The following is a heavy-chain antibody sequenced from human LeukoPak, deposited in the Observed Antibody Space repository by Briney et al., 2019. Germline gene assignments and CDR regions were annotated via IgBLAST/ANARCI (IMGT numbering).Heavy chain of an antibody. CDR1: GFTFSSYA. V-gene: IGHV3-30*03. Sequence: PGGSLRLSCAASGFTFSSYAMHWVRQAPGKGLEWVSIISYDGTKKYYADSVKGRFTISRDNSKNTLYLQMNSLRAEDTAVYYCARTYFGSGNTLVHWGQGTLVTVSS. CDR2: ISYDGTKK. CDR3: ARTYFGSGNTLVH. J-gene: IGHJ4*02. D-gene: IGHD3-10*01.